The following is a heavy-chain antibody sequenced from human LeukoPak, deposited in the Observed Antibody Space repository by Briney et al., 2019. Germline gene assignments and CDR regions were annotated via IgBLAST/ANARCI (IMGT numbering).Heavy chain of an antibody. Sequence: ASVKVSCKTSGYTFTNYGINWVRQAPGQGLEWIGWITTYNGDTNYAQKLQGRVTMTTDTSTSTAYMELRSLRSDDTAVYYCARDSGIYCSSTSCYGWFDPWGQGTLVTVSS. CDR3: ARDSGIYCSSTSCYGWFDP. CDR2: ITTYNGDT. D-gene: IGHD2-2*01. V-gene: IGHV1-18*01. CDR1: GYTFTNYG. J-gene: IGHJ5*02.